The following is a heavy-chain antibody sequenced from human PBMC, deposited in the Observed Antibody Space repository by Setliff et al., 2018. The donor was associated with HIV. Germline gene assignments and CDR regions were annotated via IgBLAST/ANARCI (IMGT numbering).Heavy chain of an antibody. CDR2: IYNSGTT. CDR3: VIRSRLGGSSNYFDY. Sequence: SETLSLTCTVSGGSTSSYYWSWIRQPPGKGLEWIGYIYNSGTTNYNPSLKSRVTISVDTSKKQFSLKLSSVTAADTAVYYCVIRSRLGGSSNYFDYWGQGTLVTVSS. J-gene: IGHJ4*02. D-gene: IGHD3-16*01. V-gene: IGHV4-59*12. CDR1: GGSTSSYY.